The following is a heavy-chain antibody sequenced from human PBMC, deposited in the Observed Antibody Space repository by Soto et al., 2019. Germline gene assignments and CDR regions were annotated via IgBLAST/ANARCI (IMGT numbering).Heavy chain of an antibody. V-gene: IGHV4-34*11. CDR1: GGSFSGYY. J-gene: IGHJ5*01. CDR2: IYSSGRS. CDR3: ARGREGPFFDF. Sequence: SETLSLTCAVYGGSFSGYYWSWIRQPPGRALEWIGYIYSSGRSDYNPSLKSRVTISIDRSKNQFSLRLTSVTAADAAVYYCARGREGPFFDFWGQGALVTVSS.